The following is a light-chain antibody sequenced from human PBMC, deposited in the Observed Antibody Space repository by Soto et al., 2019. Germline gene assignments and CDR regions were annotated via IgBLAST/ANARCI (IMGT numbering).Light chain of an antibody. CDR1: QSISSY. Sequence: DIQMTQSPSSLSASVGDRVTITCRASQSISSYLNWYQQKPGKAPKLLIYAASSLQSGVPSSFSGSGSGTDFTLTISSLQPEDFATYYYQKSYSTFWTFGQGTKVEIK. CDR3: QKSYSTFWT. V-gene: IGKV1-39*01. CDR2: AAS. J-gene: IGKJ1*01.